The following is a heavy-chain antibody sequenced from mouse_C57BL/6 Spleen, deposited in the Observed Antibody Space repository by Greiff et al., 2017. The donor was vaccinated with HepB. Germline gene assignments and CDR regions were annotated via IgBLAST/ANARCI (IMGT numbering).Heavy chain of an antibody. V-gene: IGHV1-19*01. D-gene: IGHD1-1*01. CDR3: ARSGNYGSSSAWFAY. CDR2: INPYNGGT. CDR1: GYTFTDYY. Sequence: EVQLQQSGPVLVKPGASVKMSCKASGYTFTDYYMNWVKQSHGKSLEWIGVINPYNGGTSYNQKFKGKATLTVDKSSSTAYMELNSLTSEDSAVYYCARSGNYGSSSAWFAYWGQGTLVTVSA. J-gene: IGHJ3*01.